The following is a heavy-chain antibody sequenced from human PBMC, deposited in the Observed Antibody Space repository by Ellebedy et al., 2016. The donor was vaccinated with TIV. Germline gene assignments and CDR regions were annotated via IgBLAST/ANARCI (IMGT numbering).Heavy chain of an antibody. Sequence: GESLKISCATSGFTFNTYVMHWVRQAPGKGLEWVAVISYDGNAQHYADSVKGRFTVSRDNSNRTLYLQMNSLRPDDTAGYFCVRVRDSSVFPLKHWGRGTLVTVSS. CDR3: VRVRDSSVFPLKH. CDR2: ISYDGNAQ. D-gene: IGHD6-13*01. J-gene: IGHJ1*01. V-gene: IGHV3-30*04. CDR1: GFTFNTYV.